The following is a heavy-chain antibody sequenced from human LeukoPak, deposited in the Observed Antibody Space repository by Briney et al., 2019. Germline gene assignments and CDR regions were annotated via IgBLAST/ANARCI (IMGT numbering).Heavy chain of an antibody. D-gene: IGHD3-3*01. CDR1: GFTFSGYS. CDR2: ISSSSNKI. Sequence: GGSLRLSCAASGFTFSGYSMNWVRQAPGKGLEWVSYISSSSNKIYYADSMKGRFITSRDNAKNSLYLQMNSLRDEDTAVYYCARSGLRFLELLDYWGQGTLVTVPS. V-gene: IGHV3-48*02. J-gene: IGHJ4*02. CDR3: ARSGLRFLELLDY.